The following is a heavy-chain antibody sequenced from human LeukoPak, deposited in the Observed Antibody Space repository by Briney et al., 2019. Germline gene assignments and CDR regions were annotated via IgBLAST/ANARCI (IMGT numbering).Heavy chain of an antibody. CDR1: GFTFSSYA. D-gene: IGHD3-10*01. J-gene: IGHJ4*02. CDR3: AKGLLWFGEFDY. CDR2: ISGSGGST. V-gene: IGHV3-23*01. Sequence: GGSLRVSSAASGFTFSSYAMSWVRQAPGKGLEWVSAISGSGGSTYYADSVKGRFTISRDNSKNTLYLQMNSLRAEDTAVYYCAKGLLWFGEFDYWGQGTLVTVSS.